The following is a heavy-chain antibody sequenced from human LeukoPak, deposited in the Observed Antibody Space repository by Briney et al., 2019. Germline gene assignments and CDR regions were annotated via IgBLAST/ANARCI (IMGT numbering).Heavy chain of an antibody. CDR3: ARALKLGKDAFDI. CDR2: IYYSGST. J-gene: IGHJ3*02. D-gene: IGHD1-26*01. Sequence: PSETLSLTCTVSGGSISSYYWSWIRQPPGKGLEWLGYIYYSGSTNYNPSLKSRVTISVDTSKNQFSLKLSSVTAADTAVYYCARALKLGKDAFDIWGQGTMVTVSS. V-gene: IGHV4-59*01. CDR1: GGSISSYY.